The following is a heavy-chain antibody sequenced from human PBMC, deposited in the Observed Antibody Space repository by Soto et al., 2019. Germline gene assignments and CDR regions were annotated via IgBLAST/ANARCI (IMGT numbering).Heavy chain of an antibody. J-gene: IGHJ3*02. D-gene: IGHD5-12*01. CDR2: INSDGSST. CDR1: GFTFSSYW. V-gene: IGHV3-74*01. Sequence: GGSLRLSCGASGFTFSSYWMHWVRQAPGKGLAWVSRINSDGSSTSYADSVKVRFTISRDNAKNTLYLQMNRLRAEVTAVYYCARAKVATAAFDIWGQGTMVTVSS. CDR3: ARAKVATAAFDI.